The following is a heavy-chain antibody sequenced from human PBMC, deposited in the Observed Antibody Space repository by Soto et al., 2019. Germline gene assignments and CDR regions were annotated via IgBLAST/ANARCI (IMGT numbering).Heavy chain of an antibody. CDR1: GFTFDDYA. CDR3: ASSSGWSGAYYGMDV. Sequence: EVQLVESGGGLVQPGRSLRLSCAASGFTFDDYAMHWVRQAPGKGLEWVSGISWNSGSIGYADSVKGRFTISRDNGKNSLYLQMNSLRPEDTALYYCASSSGWSGAYYGMDVWGQGTTVXVSS. J-gene: IGHJ6*02. V-gene: IGHV3-9*01. D-gene: IGHD6-19*01. CDR2: ISWNSGSI.